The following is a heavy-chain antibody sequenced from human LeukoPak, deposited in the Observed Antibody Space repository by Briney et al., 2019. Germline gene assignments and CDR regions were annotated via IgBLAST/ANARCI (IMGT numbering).Heavy chain of an antibody. J-gene: IGHJ4*02. V-gene: IGHV3-15*01. CDR2: IKSKTDGGTT. CDR1: GFAFSNAW. D-gene: IGHD3-22*01. Sequence: GGSLRLSCAASGFAFSNAWMSWVRQAPGKGLEWVGRIKSKTDGGTTDYAAPVKGRFTISRDDSKNTLYLQMNSLKTEDTAVYYCTTAPPGPYYYDSSGYYLLDYWGQGTLVTVSS. CDR3: TTAPPGPYYYDSSGYYLLDY.